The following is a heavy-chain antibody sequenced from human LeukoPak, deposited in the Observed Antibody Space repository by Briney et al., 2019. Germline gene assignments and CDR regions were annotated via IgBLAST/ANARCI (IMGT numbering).Heavy chain of an antibody. J-gene: IGHJ4*02. V-gene: IGHV3-69-1*01. Sequence: GGSLRLSCAASGFTFSNAWMSWVRQAPGKGLEWVSYISSSSTIYYADSVKGRFTISRDNAKNSLYLQMNSLRAEDTAVYYCARGAYYYVDWGQGTLVTVSS. CDR3: ARGAYYYVD. CDR2: ISSSSTI. D-gene: IGHD3-10*02. CDR1: GFTFSNAW.